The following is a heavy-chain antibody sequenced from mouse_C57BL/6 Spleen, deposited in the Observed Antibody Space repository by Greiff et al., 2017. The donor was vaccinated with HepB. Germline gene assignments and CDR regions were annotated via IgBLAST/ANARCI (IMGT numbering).Heavy chain of an antibody. Sequence: QVQLQQSGAELVRPGASVKLSCKASGYTFTDYYINWVKQRPGQGLEWIARIYPGSGNTYYNEKFKGKATLTAEKSSSTAYMQLSSLTSEDSAVYFCARFSKNYYFDYWGQGTTLTVSS. J-gene: IGHJ2*01. CDR2: IYPGSGNT. V-gene: IGHV1-76*01. D-gene: IGHD2-5*01. CDR3: ARFSKNYYFDY. CDR1: GYTFTDYY.